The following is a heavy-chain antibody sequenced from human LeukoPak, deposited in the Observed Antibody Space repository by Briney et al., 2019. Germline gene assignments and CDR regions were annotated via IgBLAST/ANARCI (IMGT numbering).Heavy chain of an antibody. V-gene: IGHV4-39*07. CDR3: ASRRITGTTGDAFDI. CDR2: IYYSGST. CDR1: GGSISSSSYY. Sequence: MSSETLSLTCTVSGGSISSSSYYWGWIRQPPGKGLEWIGSIYYSGSTYYNPPLKSRVTISVDTSKNQFSLKLSSVTAADTAVYYCASRRITGTTGDAFDIWGQGTMVTVSS. J-gene: IGHJ3*02. D-gene: IGHD1-20*01.